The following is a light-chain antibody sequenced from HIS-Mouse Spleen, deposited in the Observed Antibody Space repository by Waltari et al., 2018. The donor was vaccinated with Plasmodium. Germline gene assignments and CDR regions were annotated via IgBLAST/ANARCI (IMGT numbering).Light chain of an antibody. CDR2: LNSDGSH. CDR3: QTWGTGMGV. Sequence: QLVLTQSPSASASLGASVKLTCTLSSGHSSYAIAWHQQQPEKGPRYLRKLNSDGSHSKGDGMPDRFSGSSSGAERYLTIASLQSEDEADYYCQTWGTGMGVFGGGTKLTVL. CDR1: SGHSSYA. V-gene: IGLV4-69*01. J-gene: IGLJ2*01.